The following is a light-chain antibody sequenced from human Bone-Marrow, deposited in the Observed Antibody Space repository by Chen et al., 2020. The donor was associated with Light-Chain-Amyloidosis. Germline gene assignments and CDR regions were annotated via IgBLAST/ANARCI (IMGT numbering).Light chain of an antibody. CDR3: QQFCRTPLA. J-gene: IGKJ4*01. CDR1: QSVLYSSYNKND. CDR2: WAS. V-gene: IGKV4-1*01. Sequence: DIVMTQSPDSLAVSLGERATINCKASQSVLYSSYNKNDLAWYQQKPGQPPKLLIYWASTRESGVPARFSGSWSGRDFCLTISSLQAEDVAVYDCQQFCRTPLAVGGGTKVEIK.